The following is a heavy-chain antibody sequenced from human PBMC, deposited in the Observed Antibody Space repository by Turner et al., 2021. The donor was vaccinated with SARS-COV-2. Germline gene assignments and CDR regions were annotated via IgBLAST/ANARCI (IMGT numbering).Heavy chain of an antibody. CDR3: ARHWEVAAAAYLARFDP. D-gene: IGHD6-13*01. CDR2: IYYSGST. Sequence: QLQLQESGPGLVKPSEILSLTCTVSGGPISSSSYYWGWIRQPPGKGLEWIGSIYYSGSTYYNPSLKSRVTISVDTSKNQFSLKLTSVTAADTAVYFCARHWEVAAAAYLARFDPWGQGTLVTVSS. J-gene: IGHJ5*02. CDR1: GGPISSSSYY. V-gene: IGHV4-39*01.